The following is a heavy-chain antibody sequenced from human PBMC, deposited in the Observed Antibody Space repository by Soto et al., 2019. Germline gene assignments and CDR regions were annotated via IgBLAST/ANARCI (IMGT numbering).Heavy chain of an antibody. V-gene: IGHV3-7*03. Sequence: PGGSLRLSWEASGFTFSSYWMSGARRAPGKGLEWVANIKQDGSEKYYVDSVKGRFTISRDNAKNSLYLQMNSLRAEDTAVYYCAREDERTDAFDIWGQGTMVTVSS. J-gene: IGHJ3*02. CDR1: GFTFSSYW. CDR3: AREDERTDAFDI. CDR2: IKQDGSEK.